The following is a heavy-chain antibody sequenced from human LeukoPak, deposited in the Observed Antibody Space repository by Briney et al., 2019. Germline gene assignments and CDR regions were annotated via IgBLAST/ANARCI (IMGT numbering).Heavy chain of an antibody. CDR2: FDPEDGET. CDR3: ATVRPYYYDSTPSWSWFDP. D-gene: IGHD3-22*01. Sequence: ASVKVSCKVSGYTLTELSMHWVRQAPGKGLEWMGGFDPEDGETIYAQKFQGRVTMTEDTSTDTAYMELSSLRSEDTAVYYCATVRPYYYDSTPSWSWFDPWAQGTLVTVSS. J-gene: IGHJ5*02. V-gene: IGHV1-24*01. CDR1: GYTLTELS.